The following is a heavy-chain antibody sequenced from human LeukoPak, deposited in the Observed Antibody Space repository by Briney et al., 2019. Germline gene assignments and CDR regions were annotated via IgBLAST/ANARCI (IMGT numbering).Heavy chain of an antibody. CDR1: GYTFTSHG. CDR3: SRGKYSSSSETDY. D-gene: IGHD6-6*01. V-gene: IGHV1-18*01. CDR2: ISVYNGNT. J-gene: IGHJ4*02. Sequence: ASVKVSCKASGYTFTSHGISWVRQAPGQGLEWMGWISVYNGNTNYGQNFQGRLTMTTGISTSTAYMELSSLGSDDTAVYYCSRGKYSSSSETDYWGQGTLVTVSS.